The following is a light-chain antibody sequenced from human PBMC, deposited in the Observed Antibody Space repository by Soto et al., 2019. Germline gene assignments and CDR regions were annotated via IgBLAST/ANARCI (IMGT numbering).Light chain of an antibody. J-gene: IGKJ3*01. CDR1: QDITNC. V-gene: IGKV1-33*01. CDR3: QQYEFLPVT. CDR2: DAS. Sequence: DFQMTPYASHLSSSVGEVVIITSQASQDITNCLNWYHQKPGKAPKLLIYDASNLETGVPSRFSGSGSGRHFTFTITSLQPEDIGTYYCQQYEFLPVTFGRGTKVDI.